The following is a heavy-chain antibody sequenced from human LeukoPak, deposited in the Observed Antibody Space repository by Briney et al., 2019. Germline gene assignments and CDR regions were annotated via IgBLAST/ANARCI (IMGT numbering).Heavy chain of an antibody. J-gene: IGHJ3*02. CDR2: ISYDGSNK. D-gene: IGHD5-18*01. CDR3: ARGDNHEYTAMATGAFDI. V-gene: IGHV3-30-3*01. CDR1: GFTFSSYA. Sequence: GGSLRLSCAASGFTFSSYAMHWVRQAPGKGLEWVAVISYDGSNKYYADSVKGRFTISRDNSKNTLYLQMNSLRAEDTAVYYCARGDNHEYTAMATGAFDIWGQGTMVTVSS.